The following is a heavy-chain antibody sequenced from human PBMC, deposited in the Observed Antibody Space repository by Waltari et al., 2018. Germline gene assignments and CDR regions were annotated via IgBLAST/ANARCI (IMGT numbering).Heavy chain of an antibody. Sequence: QVQLVESGGGVVQPGRSLRLSCAASGFTFSSYGMHWVRQAPGKGLEWVAVISYDGSNKYYADSVKGRFTISRDNSKNTLYLQMNSLRAEDTAVYYCAKDGNPIAAAGQDYWGQGTLVTVSS. CDR1: GFTFSSYG. D-gene: IGHD6-13*01. J-gene: IGHJ4*02. CDR3: AKDGNPIAAAGQDY. CDR2: ISYDGSNK. V-gene: IGHV3-30*18.